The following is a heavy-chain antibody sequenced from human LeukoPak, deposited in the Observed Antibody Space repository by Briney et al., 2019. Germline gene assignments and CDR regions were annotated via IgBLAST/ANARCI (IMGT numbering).Heavy chain of an antibody. CDR1: GFTFSSYG. D-gene: IGHD6-19*01. V-gene: IGHV3-30*02. Sequence: PGGSLRLSCAASGFTFSSYGMHWVRQAPGKGLEWVAFIRYDESNKYYADSVKGRFTISRDNSRNTLYLQMNGLRPEDTAVYYCAKRYPYSSGWYRDAFDIWGQGTMVSVSS. CDR2: IRYDESNK. CDR3: AKRYPYSSGWYRDAFDI. J-gene: IGHJ3*02.